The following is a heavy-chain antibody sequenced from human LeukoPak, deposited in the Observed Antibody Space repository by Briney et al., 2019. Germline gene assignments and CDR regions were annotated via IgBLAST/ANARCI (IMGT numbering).Heavy chain of an antibody. V-gene: IGHV3-23*01. J-gene: IGHJ4*02. Sequence: GGSLRLSCAASGFVFRSYAMNWVRQAPGKGLEWVSGFSASGANTYYADSVRGRFTISRDNSESMLFLQMNSLSGDDTAVVVRNQLVDFTGEGTLVTASS. CDR2: FSASGANT. CDR3: NQLVDF. CDR1: GFVFRSYA.